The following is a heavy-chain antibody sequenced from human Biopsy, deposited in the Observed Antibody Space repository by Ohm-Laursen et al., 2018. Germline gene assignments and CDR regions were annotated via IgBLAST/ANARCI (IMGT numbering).Heavy chain of an antibody. D-gene: IGHD3-10*01. J-gene: IGHJ4*02. CDR2: IRSKAKSYAT. CDR3: TLEGAGFDN. Sequence: SLRLSCAASGFTFSASAVHWVRQASGKGLEWVGRIRSKAKSYATAYAASVTGRFTISRDDSKNTMYLQMNSLKTEDTAVYYCTLEGAGFDNWGQGTLVTVSS. V-gene: IGHV3-73*01. CDR1: GFTFSASA.